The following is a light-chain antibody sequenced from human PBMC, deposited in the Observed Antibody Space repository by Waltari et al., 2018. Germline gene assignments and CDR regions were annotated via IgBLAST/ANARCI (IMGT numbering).Light chain of an antibody. CDR2: QAS. V-gene: IGKV1-5*03. CDR3: QQYNTYFWT. J-gene: IGKJ1*01. CDR1: QSVLFL. Sequence: DIQMTQSPSTLSASVGDRVTITSRPSQSVLFLFATYQQKTGIAPELLIYQASNLERGVPSRFSGSGSGSEFTLTISSLQPDDFATYYCQQYNTYFWTFGQGTKVEIK.